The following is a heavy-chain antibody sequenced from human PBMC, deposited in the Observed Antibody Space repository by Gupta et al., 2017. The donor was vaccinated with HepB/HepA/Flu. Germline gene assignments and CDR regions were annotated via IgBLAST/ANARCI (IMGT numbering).Heavy chain of an antibody. Sequence: QLQLQESGSGLVKPSQTLSLTCAVSGGSISSGGYSWSWIRQPPGKGLEWIGYIYHSGSTYYNPSLKSRVTISVDRSKNQFSLKLSSVTAADTAVYYCARGLNPNNWNDGGYFDYWGQGTLVTVSS. V-gene: IGHV4-30-2*01. D-gene: IGHD1-20*01. J-gene: IGHJ4*02. CDR3: ARGLNPNNWNDGGYFDY. CDR2: IYHSGST. CDR1: GGSISSGGYS.